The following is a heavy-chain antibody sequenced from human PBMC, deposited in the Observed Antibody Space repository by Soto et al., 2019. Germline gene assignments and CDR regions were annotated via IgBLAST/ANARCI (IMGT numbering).Heavy chain of an antibody. D-gene: IGHD3-10*01. J-gene: IGHJ6*02. V-gene: IGHV1-69*01. CDR2: IIPIFGTA. CDR3: ARTTMVRGVIITELTYYYGMDV. CDR1: GGTFSSYA. Sequence: QVQLVQSGAEVKKPGSSVKVSCTASGGTFSSYAISWVRQAPGQGLEWMGGIIPIFGTANYAQKFQGRVTITADESTSTAYMELSSLRSEDTAVYYCARTTMVRGVIITELTYYYGMDVWGHGTTVTVSS.